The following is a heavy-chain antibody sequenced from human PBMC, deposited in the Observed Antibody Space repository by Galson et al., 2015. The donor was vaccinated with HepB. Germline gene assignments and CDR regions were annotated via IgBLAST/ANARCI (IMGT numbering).Heavy chain of an antibody. J-gene: IGHJ4*02. CDR1: GYTLTGYY. V-gene: IGHV1-2*06. CDR2: INPNSGGT. Sequence: SVKVSCKASGYTLTGYYMYWVRQAPGQGLEWMGRINPNSGGTNYAQRFQGRVTMTRDTSISTAYMELSRLRSDDTAVYYCTRGTFSSGYSPFDYWGQGTLVTVSS. CDR3: TRGTFSSGYSPFDY. D-gene: IGHD3-22*01.